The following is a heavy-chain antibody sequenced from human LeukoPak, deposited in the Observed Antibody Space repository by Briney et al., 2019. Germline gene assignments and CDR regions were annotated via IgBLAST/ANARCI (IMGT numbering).Heavy chain of an antibody. CDR2: VYPGDSDT. V-gene: IGHV5-51*01. J-gene: IGHJ4*02. Sequence: GESLKISCKGSGYSFTNYWIGWVRQMPGKGLEWMGIVYPGDSDTRYSPSFQGQVTISADKSISTAYLQWSSLKASDTAMYYCARQGGDYGDYEGYWGQGTLVTVSS. CDR1: GYSFTNYW. CDR3: ARQGGDYGDYEGY. D-gene: IGHD4-17*01.